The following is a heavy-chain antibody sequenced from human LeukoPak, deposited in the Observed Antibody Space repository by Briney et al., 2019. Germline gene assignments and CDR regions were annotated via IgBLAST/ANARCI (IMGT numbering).Heavy chain of an antibody. CDR2: IYTSGST. CDR1: GGSISSGSYH. D-gene: IGHD1-26*01. V-gene: IGHV4-61*09. CDR3: ARNRELLPLDY. Sequence: SETLSLTCTVSGGSISSGSYHWIWIRQPAGKGLEWIGHIYTSGSTNYNPSLRSRVTISVDTSKNQFSLKLNSVTAADTAVYYCARNRELLPLDYWGQGTLVTVSS. J-gene: IGHJ4*02.